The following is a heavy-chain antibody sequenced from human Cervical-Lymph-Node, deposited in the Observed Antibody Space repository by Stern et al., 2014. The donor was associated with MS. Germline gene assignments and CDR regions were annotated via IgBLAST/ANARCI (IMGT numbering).Heavy chain of an antibody. CDR1: GGSISSYY. V-gene: IGHV4-59*01. CDR3: ARGRSYSIDY. J-gene: IGHJ4*02. CDR2: IYYSGST. Sequence: VQLEESGPGLVKPSETLSLTCTVSGGSISSYYWSWIRQPPGKGLEWIGDIYYSGSTNYNPSLKSRVTISVDTSKNQFSLKLSSVTAADTAVYYCARGRSYSIDYWGQGTLVTVSS. D-gene: IGHD2-15*01.